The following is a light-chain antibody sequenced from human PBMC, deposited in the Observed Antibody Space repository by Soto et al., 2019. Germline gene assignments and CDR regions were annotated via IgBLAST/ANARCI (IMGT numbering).Light chain of an antibody. Sequence: ETETSQSPATLSVTPGERATLSCRASQSVSSNLAWYQQKPGQAPRLLIYGASTRATGIPARFSGSGSGTEFTLTISSLQSEDFAVYYCQPYNNWPPWTFGQGAKADI. V-gene: IGKV3-15*01. CDR2: GAS. J-gene: IGKJ1*01. CDR3: QPYNNWPPWT. CDR1: QSVSSN.